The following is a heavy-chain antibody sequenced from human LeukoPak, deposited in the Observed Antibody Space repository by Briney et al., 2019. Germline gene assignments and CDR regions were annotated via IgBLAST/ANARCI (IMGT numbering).Heavy chain of an antibody. Sequence: SHPLSLTCTLSGVSMSSGGYYWSWIRQHPGKGLEWIGYIYYSGRTYYHPSLNSRVTISVDTSKNQFSLKLSSVTAADTAVYYCASLKGDSSGYYSWWFDPWGQGTLVTVSS. J-gene: IGHJ5*02. CDR3: ASLKGDSSGYYSWWFDP. CDR1: GVSMSSGGYY. D-gene: IGHD3-22*01. CDR2: IYYSGRT. V-gene: IGHV4-31*03.